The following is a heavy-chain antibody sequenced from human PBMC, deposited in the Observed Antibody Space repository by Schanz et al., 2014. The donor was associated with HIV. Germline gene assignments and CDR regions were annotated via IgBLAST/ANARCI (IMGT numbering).Heavy chain of an antibody. V-gene: IGHV3-33*01. CDR1: GFTFSNFA. CDR3: ARSPDWAGTDAFDI. D-gene: IGHD6-19*01. Sequence: QVQLVESGGGVVQPGRSLRLSCAASGFTFSNFAMHWVRQAPGKGLEWAAFIWYDGSYKYYADSVKGRFTISRDNPKNTLYLQMNSLRAEDTAIYYCARSPDWAGTDAFDIWGQGTMVTVSS. J-gene: IGHJ3*02. CDR2: IWYDGSYK.